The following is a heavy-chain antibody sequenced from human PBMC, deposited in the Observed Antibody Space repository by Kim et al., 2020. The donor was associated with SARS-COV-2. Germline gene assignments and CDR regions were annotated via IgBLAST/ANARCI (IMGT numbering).Heavy chain of an antibody. V-gene: IGHV3-30*18. CDR3: AKDPDSSGWYSVYYYYGMDV. CDR2: ISYDGSNR. CDR1: GFTFSSYG. Sequence: GGSLRLSCVASGFTFSSYGMHWVRQAPGKGLEWVALISYDGSNRYYADSVKGRFTISRDNSKNTLYLQMNSLRAEDTAVYYCAKDPDSSGWYSVYYYYGMDVWGQGTTVTVSS. J-gene: IGHJ6*02. D-gene: IGHD6-19*01.